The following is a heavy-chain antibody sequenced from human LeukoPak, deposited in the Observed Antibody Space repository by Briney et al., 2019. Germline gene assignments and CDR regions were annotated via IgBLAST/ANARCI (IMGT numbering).Heavy chain of an antibody. D-gene: IGHD6-6*01. J-gene: IGHJ4*02. Sequence: SETLSLTCTVSGGFVSSGRYYWSWIRQPPGKGLEWIGYIYYSGSTNYNPSLKSRVTISVDTSKNQFSLKLSSVTAADTAVYYCARESRAARNPIDYWGQGTLVTVSS. CDR1: GGFVSSGRYY. CDR2: IYYSGST. V-gene: IGHV4-61*01. CDR3: ARESRAARNPIDY.